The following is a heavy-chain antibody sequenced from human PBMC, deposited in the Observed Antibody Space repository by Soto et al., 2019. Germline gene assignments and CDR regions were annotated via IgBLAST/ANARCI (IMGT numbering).Heavy chain of an antibody. Sequence: TGGALRLSCAASGFTFSSYSMKWVRKAPGKGLGWVSSISISISYISSADSVKARFTTPRDNAKTSLYLQMNSLRAEATAVYYCVVVAATPAFNIWGQGTMVTVSS. CDR3: VVVAATPAFNI. V-gene: IGHV3-21*01. CDR2: ISISISYI. J-gene: IGHJ3*02. CDR1: GFTFSSYS. D-gene: IGHD2-15*01.